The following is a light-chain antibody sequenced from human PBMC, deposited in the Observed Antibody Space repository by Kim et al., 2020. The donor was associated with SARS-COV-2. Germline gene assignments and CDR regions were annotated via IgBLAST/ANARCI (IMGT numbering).Light chain of an antibody. J-gene: IGLJ1*01. Sequence: PGQSVTISCTGTSSDVGSYNRVSWYQQPPGTAPKLMIYEVSNRPSGVPDRFSGSKSGNTASLTISGLQAEDEADYYCSSYTSSRYVFGTGTKVTVL. CDR3: SSYTSSRYV. CDR2: EVS. CDR1: SSDVGSYNR. V-gene: IGLV2-18*02.